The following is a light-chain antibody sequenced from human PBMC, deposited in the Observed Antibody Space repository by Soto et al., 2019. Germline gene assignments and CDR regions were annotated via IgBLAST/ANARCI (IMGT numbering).Light chain of an antibody. CDR3: SSYAGSSIVV. CDR2: EVS. J-gene: IGLJ2*01. V-gene: IGLV2-8*01. Sequence: QSVLTQPPSASGSPGQSVTISCTGTSSDVGGYNFVSWYQQHPGKAPTLMIYEVSDRPSGVPDRFSGSKSGNTAPLTVSGLQAADEADYYCSSYAGSSIVVFGGGTKLTVL. CDR1: SSDVGGYNF.